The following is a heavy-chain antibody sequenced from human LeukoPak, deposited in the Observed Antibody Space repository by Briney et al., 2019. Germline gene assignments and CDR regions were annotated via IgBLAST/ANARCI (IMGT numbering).Heavy chain of an antibody. V-gene: IGHV4-59*01. Sequence: PSETLSLTCSVSGGSISGYYWSWIRQPPGKGLEWIGYIYYSGSTNYNPSLKSRVTISLDTSKNQFSLKLSSVTAADTAMYYCARGGYSYGLFLDYWGQGTLVTVSS. CDR1: GGSISGYY. CDR2: IYYSGST. J-gene: IGHJ4*02. CDR3: ARGGYSYGLFLDY. D-gene: IGHD5-18*01.